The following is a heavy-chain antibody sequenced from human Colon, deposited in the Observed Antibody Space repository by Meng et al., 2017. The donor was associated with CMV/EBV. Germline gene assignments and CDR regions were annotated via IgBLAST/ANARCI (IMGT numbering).Heavy chain of an antibody. CDR2: IANDESSE. V-gene: IGHV3-30*06. Sequence: GGSLRLSCAASGFAFGTYGMHWVRQAPGKGLEWVAVIANDESSEHYADSVKGRFTISRDNSKNMLYLQMNSLRAEDTALYYCARIGSFLEDVWGQGTTVTVSS. CDR3: ARIGSFLEDV. CDR1: GFAFGTYG. D-gene: IGHD1-1*01. J-gene: IGHJ6*02.